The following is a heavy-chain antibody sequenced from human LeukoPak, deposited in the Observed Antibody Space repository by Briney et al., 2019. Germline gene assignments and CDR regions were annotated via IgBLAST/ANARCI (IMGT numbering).Heavy chain of an antibody. CDR3: ARGDRNSLEYLYYMDV. Sequence: SETLSLTCTVYGGSFSSYFLSWIRQSPGKGLEWIGEINYTGTTNSNPSLGSRLTMSRDSSKNQFSLKLPSVTAADTAVYYCARGDRNSLEYLYYMDVWGKGTTVTVSS. CDR2: INYTGTT. CDR1: GGSFSSYF. D-gene: IGHD4-23*01. V-gene: IGHV4-34*01. J-gene: IGHJ6*03.